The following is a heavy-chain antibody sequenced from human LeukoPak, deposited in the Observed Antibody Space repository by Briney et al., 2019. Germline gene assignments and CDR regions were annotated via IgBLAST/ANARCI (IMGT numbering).Heavy chain of an antibody. Sequence: SETLSLTCTVSGGSISSSSYYWGWIRQPPGKGLEWIGSIYYSGSTYYNPSLKSRVTISVDTSKNQFSLKLSSVTAVDTAVYYCARMHDYGDYIDYWGQGTLVTVSS. CDR1: GGSISSSSYY. J-gene: IGHJ4*02. CDR2: IYYSGST. D-gene: IGHD4-17*01. V-gene: IGHV4-39*01. CDR3: ARMHDYGDYIDY.